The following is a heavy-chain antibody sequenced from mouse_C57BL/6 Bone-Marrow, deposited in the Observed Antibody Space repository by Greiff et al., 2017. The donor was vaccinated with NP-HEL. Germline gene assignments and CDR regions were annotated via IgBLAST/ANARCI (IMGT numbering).Heavy chain of an antibody. D-gene: IGHD1-1*01. Sequence: EVQLVESGPELVKPGASVKISCKASGYSFTDYNMNWVKQSNGKSLEWIGVINPNYGTTSYIQKFKGKATLTVDQSSSTAYMQLNSLTSEDSAVYYCARPHYYGSSLYWYFDVWGTGTTVTVSS. V-gene: IGHV1-39*01. CDR3: ARPHYYGSSLYWYFDV. J-gene: IGHJ1*03. CDR1: GYSFTDYN. CDR2: INPNYGTT.